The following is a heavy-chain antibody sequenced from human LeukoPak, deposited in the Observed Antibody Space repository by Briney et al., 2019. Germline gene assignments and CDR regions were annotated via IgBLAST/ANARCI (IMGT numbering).Heavy chain of an antibody. CDR2: ISYSGNT. CDR1: GGSISSGGYS. J-gene: IGHJ6*03. CDR3: ARDWGVGGRPGYMDV. Sequence: SETLSLTCAVSGGSISSGGYSWSWIRQPPGKGLEWIGHISYSGNTYYNPSLKSRVTISVDTSKNQVSLKLSSVTAADTAVYFCARDWGVGGRPGYMDVWGKGTTVTVSS. V-gene: IGHV4-30-4*07. D-gene: IGHD6-6*01.